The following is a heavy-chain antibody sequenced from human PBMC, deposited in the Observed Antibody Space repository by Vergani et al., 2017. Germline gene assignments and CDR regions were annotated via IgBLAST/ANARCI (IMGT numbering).Heavy chain of an antibody. CDR1: GFTFDDYA. Sequence: EVQLVESGGGLVKPGGSLRLSCAASGFTFDDYAMHWVRQAPGKGLEWVSGISWNSGSIGYADSVKGRFTISRDNAKNSLYLQMNSLRAEDTAVYYCAKGLGGYDYYYFDYWGQGTLVTVSS. J-gene: IGHJ4*02. D-gene: IGHD5-12*01. CDR3: AKGLGGYDYYYFDY. V-gene: IGHV3-9*01. CDR2: ISWNSGSI.